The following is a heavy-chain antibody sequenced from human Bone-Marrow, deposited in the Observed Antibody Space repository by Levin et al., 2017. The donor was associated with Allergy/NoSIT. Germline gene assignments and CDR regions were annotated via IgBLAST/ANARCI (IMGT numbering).Heavy chain of an antibody. CDR2: YYNSGDT. CDR1: GDSITNTAYH. CDR3: ARNGAHYYGMDV. V-gene: IGHV4-30-4*01. Sequence: TASETLSLTCTVSGDSITNTAYHWDWVRQSPGKGLEWIGYYYNSGDTDYNPSLEGRVSISVDTSRNQFSLRLNSVTAADTAVYYCARNGAHYYGMDVWGQGTTVIVSS. J-gene: IGHJ6*02.